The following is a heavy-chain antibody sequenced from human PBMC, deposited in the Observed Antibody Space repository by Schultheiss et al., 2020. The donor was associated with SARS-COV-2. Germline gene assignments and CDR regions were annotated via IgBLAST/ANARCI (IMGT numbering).Heavy chain of an antibody. CDR3: AKGPITIFGVVTPPYYFDY. D-gene: IGHD3-3*01. V-gene: IGHV3-23*01. CDR1: GFTFSSYW. J-gene: IGHJ4*02. Sequence: GGSLRLSCAASGFTFSSYWMSWVRQAPGKGLEWVSAISGSGGSTYYADSVKGRFTISRDNSKNTLYLQMNSLRAEDTAVYYCAKGPITIFGVVTPPYYFDYWGQGTLVTVSS. CDR2: ISGSGGST.